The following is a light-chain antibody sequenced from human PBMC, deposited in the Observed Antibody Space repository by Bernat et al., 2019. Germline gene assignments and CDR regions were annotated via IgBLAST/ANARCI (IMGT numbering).Light chain of an antibody. Sequence: SSELTQDPAVSVALGQTVSITCQGDSLRSSYASWYQQKPGQAPIVVIYGKNNRPSGIPDRFSGSNSENTASLTITGAQAEDEADYYCNSRDSSGNHWVFGGGTKLTVV. CDR1: SLRSSY. V-gene: IGLV3-19*01. CDR2: GKN. CDR3: NSRDSSGNHWV. J-gene: IGLJ3*02.